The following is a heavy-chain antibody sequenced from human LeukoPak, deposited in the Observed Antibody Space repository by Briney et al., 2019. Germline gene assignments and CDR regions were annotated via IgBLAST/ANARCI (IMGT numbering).Heavy chain of an antibody. J-gene: IGHJ3*02. CDR1: GFTFSYYS. Sequence: GGSLRLSCAASGFTFSYYSMNWVRQAPGKGLEWVSYISDSSDTMYYADSVKGRFTISRDNAKNSLYLQMNSLRAEDTAVYYCARQGIAAAGTDDAFDIWGQGTMVTVSS. CDR3: ARQGIAAAGTDDAFDI. CDR2: ISDSSDTM. D-gene: IGHD6-13*01. V-gene: IGHV3-48*04.